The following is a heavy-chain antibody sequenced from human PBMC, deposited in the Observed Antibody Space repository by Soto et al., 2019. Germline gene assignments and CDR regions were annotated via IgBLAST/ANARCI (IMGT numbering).Heavy chain of an antibody. V-gene: IGHV3-23*01. CDR1: GFTFSSYA. CDR3: SKALAVAGIAFDY. Sequence: EVQLLESGGGLVQPGGSLRLSCAASGFTFSSYAMSWVRQAPGKGLEWVSAISGSGGSTYYADSVKGRFTISRDNSKNTLYLQMNSLRAEDTAVYYCSKALAVAGIAFDYWGQGTLVTVSS. J-gene: IGHJ4*02. CDR2: ISGSGGST. D-gene: IGHD6-19*01.